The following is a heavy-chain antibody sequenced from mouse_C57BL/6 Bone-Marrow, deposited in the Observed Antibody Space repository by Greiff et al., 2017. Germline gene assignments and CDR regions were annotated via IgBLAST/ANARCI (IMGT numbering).Heavy chain of an antibody. D-gene: IGHD2-3*01. V-gene: IGHV1-55*01. CDR3: ARQDDGLYYFDY. Sequence: VQLQQPGAELVKPGASVKMSCKASGYTFTSYWITWVKQRPGQGLEWIGDIYPGSGSTNYNEKFKSKATLTVDTSSSTAYMQLSSLTSEDSAVYYCARQDDGLYYFDYWGQGTTLTVSS. CDR1: GYTFTSYW. J-gene: IGHJ2*01. CDR2: IYPGSGST.